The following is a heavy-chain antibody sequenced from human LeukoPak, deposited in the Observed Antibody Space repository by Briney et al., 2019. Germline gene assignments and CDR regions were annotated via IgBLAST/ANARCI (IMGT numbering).Heavy chain of an antibody. D-gene: IGHD4-23*01. Sequence: GGSLRLSCAASGFTFSSYSMNWVRQAPGKGLEWVSSISSSSSYIYYADSVKGRFTISRDNVKNSLYLQMNSLRAEDTAVYYCVNDYGGNPRHYWGQGTLVTVSS. CDR2: ISSSSSYI. V-gene: IGHV3-21*01. CDR3: VNDYGGNPRHY. J-gene: IGHJ4*02. CDR1: GFTFSSYS.